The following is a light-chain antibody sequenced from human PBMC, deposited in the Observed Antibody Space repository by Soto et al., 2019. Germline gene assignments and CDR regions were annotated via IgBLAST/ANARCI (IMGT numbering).Light chain of an antibody. V-gene: IGKV3-15*01. CDR3: QQYNNWTPWT. J-gene: IGKJ1*01. CDR2: GAS. Sequence: EIRMTQSPATLSASPGERATLSCRASQSVSSNLAWYQQKPGQAPRLLIYGASTRATGIPARFSGSGSGTEFTLTISSLQSEDFAVYYCQQYNNWTPWTFGQGTKVDI. CDR1: QSVSSN.